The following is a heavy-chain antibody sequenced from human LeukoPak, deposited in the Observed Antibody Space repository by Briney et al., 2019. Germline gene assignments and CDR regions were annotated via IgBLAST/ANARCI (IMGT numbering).Heavy chain of an antibody. D-gene: IGHD3-10*01. J-gene: IGHJ4*02. Sequence: GGSLRLSCAASGFTFSSYAMSWVRQAPGEGLEWVSAISGSGGSTYYADSVKGRFTISRDNSKNTLYLQMNSLRAEDTAVYYCAKALWFGELTFDYWGQGTLVTVSS. CDR1: GFTFSSYA. V-gene: IGHV3-23*01. CDR2: ISGSGGST. CDR3: AKALWFGELTFDY.